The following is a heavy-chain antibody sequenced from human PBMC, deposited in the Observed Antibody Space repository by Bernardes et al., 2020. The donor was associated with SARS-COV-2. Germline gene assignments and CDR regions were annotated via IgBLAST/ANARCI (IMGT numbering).Heavy chain of an antibody. V-gene: IGHV3-21*01. CDR2: ISSSSSYI. J-gene: IGHJ6*02. D-gene: IGHD6-13*01. Sequence: GGSLRLSRAASGFTFSSYSMNWVRQAPGKGLEWVSSISSSSSYIYYADSVKGRFTISRDNAKNSLYLQMNSLRAEDTAVYYCARVAAAYYYYGMDVWGQGTTVSVSS. CDR1: GFTFSSYS. CDR3: ARVAAAYYYYGMDV.